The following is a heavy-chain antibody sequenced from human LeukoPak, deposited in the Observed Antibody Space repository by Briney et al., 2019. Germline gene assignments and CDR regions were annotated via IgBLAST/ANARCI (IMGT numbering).Heavy chain of an antibody. CDR2: IYYSGST. J-gene: IGHJ3*02. V-gene: IGHV4-59*08. D-gene: IGHD1-26*01. Sequence: SETLSLTCTVSGGSISSYYWSWIRQPPGKGLECIGYIYYSGSTNYNPSLKSRVTISVDTSKNQFSLKLSSVTAADTAVYYCARRPLSGRITGGSYVHNDAFDIWGQGTMVTVSS. CDR3: ARRPLSGRITGGSYVHNDAFDI. CDR1: GGSISSYY.